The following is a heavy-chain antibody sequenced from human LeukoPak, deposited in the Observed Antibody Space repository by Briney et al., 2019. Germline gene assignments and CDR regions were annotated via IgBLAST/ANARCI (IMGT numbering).Heavy chain of an antibody. CDR2: ISSSGSTI. CDR1: GFTFSSYE. CDR3: AMVSYGYMDV. V-gene: IGHV3-48*03. D-gene: IGHD2-8*01. J-gene: IGHJ6*03. Sequence: SGGSLRLSCAASGFTFSSYEMNWVRQAPGKGLEWVSYISSSGSTIYYADSVKGRFTISRDNAKNSLYLQMNSLRAEDTAVYYCAMVSYGYMDVWGKGTTVTVSS.